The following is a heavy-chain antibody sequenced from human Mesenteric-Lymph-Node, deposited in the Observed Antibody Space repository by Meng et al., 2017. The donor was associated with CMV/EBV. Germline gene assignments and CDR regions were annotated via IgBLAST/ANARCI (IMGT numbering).Heavy chain of an antibody. Sequence: FTFSSDAMHWVRQAPGKGLEWVAVISYDGSNKYYADSVKGRFTISRDNSKNTLYLQMNSLRAEDTAVYYCARPRSIQHYDILTGLFSWGQGTLVTVSS. J-gene: IGHJ5*02. CDR1: FTFSSDA. D-gene: IGHD3-9*01. CDR3: ARPRSIQHYDILTGLFS. CDR2: ISYDGSNK. V-gene: IGHV3-30*04.